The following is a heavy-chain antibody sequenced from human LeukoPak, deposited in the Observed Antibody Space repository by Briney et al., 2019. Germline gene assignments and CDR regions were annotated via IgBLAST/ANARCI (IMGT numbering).Heavy chain of an antibody. CDR2: ISAYNGNT. J-gene: IGHJ4*02. CDR3: ARDLGWYGRFDY. Sequence: GASVKVSCKASGYTFTGYYMHWVRQAPGQGLEWMGWISAYNGNTNYAQKLQGRVTMTTDTSTSTAYMELRSLRSDDTAVYYCARDLGWYGRFDYWGQGTLVTVSS. CDR1: GYTFTGYY. D-gene: IGHD6-19*01. V-gene: IGHV1-18*04.